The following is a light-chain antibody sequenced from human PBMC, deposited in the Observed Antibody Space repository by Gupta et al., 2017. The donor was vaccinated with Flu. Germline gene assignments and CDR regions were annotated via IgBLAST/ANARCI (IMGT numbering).Light chain of an antibody. J-gene: IGLJ1*01. CDR3: SSYTSTSSPYV. V-gene: IGLV2-14*01. CDR2: EVS. CDR1: SSDVGGYNY. Sequence: QSALTQPADVSGSPGQSITIACTGTSSDVGGYNYVSWYQQHPGKAPKLMIYEVSNRPTGVSNRFSGSKSGNTASLTISGLQAEDEADYYCSSYTSTSSPYVFGTGTKVSVL.